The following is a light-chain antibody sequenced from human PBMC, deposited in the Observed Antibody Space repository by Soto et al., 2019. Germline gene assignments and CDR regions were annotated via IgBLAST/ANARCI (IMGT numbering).Light chain of an antibody. J-gene: IGKJ1*01. V-gene: IGKV3-15*01. CDR1: QSVSSN. CDR3: QQYNNWPRT. CDR2: GAS. Sequence: EIVMTQSPATLSVSPGERATLSCRASQSVSSNLAWYQQKPGQAPRLLIYGASTRATGIPARFSGSRSGTEFTLTISSLKSEDFAVYYCQQYNNWPRTFDQGTNVEIK.